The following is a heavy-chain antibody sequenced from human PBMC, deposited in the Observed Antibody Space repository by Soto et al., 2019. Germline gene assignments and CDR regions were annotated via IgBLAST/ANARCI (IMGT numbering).Heavy chain of an antibody. D-gene: IGHD5-12*01. V-gene: IGHV1-69*01. Sequence: QVQLVQSGAEVKKPGSSVKVSCKASGGTFRSYAISWVRQAPGQGLEWMGGSIPMFGIANYAQKLQGRVTIIADESTSTSYMELSSLRSEDTAVYYCATIIVARYGEYFQHWGQGTLVIVSS. J-gene: IGHJ1*01. CDR1: GGTFRSYA. CDR2: SIPMFGIA. CDR3: ATIIVARYGEYFQH.